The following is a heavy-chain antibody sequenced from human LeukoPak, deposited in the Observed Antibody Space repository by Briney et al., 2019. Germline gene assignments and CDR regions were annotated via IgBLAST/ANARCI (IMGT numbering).Heavy chain of an antibody. CDR1: GFSFSSYA. Sequence: GGSLRLSCAASGFSFSSYAMSWVRQAPGKGLERVSGISVGGGSTYYADSVKGRFTISRDNSKNALYLQMNSLRAEDTAVYYCAKDHVRYYDSSGYYFDYWGQGTLVTVSS. CDR2: ISVGGGST. D-gene: IGHD3-22*01. J-gene: IGHJ4*02. V-gene: IGHV3-23*01. CDR3: AKDHVRYYDSSGYYFDY.